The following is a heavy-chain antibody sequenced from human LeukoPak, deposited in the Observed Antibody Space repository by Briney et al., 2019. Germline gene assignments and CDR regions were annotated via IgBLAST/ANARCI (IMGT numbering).Heavy chain of an antibody. V-gene: IGHV3-48*01. Sequence: GGSLRLSCAASGFTFSSYSMNWVRQAPGKGLEWVSYISSSSSTIYYADSVKGRFTISRDNAKNSLYLQMNNLRAEDTAVYYFAGVDDGGGTIFGVVIIGDYDYMDVWDEGTRVPVT. CDR3: AGVDDGGGTIFGVVIIGDYDYMDV. D-gene: IGHD3-3*01. J-gene: IGHJ6*03. CDR1: GFTFSSYS. CDR2: ISSSSSTI.